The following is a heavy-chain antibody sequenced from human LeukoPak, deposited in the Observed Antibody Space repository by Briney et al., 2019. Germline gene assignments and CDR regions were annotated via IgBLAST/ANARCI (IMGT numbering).Heavy chain of an antibody. V-gene: IGHV1-69*04. CDR3: TREGVYSPDGSGHHPDAFDV. CDR1: GGSFNSYV. Sequence: SVKVSCKASGGSFNSYVISWVRQAPGQGLEWMGRIIPILKVANFAQKFQGRVTITADKSTNTAHMELSSLRSEDTAVYYCTREGVYSPDGSGHHPDAFDVWGQGTVVTVSS. D-gene: IGHD3-22*01. J-gene: IGHJ3*01. CDR2: IIPILKVA.